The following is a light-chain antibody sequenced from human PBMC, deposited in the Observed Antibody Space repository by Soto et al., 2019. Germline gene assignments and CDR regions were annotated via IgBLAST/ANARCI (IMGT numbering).Light chain of an antibody. V-gene: IGKV3-20*01. CDR2: GAS. CDR1: QSVSSSY. J-gene: IGKJ1*01. Sequence: EIVLTQSPGTLSLSPGERATLSCRASQSVSSSYLAWYQQKPGQAPRLLIYGASSRATGIPDRFSGSGSGTDFTLTISRLEGEDFAVYYCQQYGSSRTFGQGTKVEIK. CDR3: QQYGSSRT.